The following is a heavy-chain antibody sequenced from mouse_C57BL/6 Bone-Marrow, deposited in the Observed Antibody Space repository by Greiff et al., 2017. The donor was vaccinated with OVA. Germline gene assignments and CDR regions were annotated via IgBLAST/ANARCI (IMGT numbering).Heavy chain of an antibody. CDR2: IDPENGDT. Sequence: VQLQQSGAELVRPGASVKLSCTASGFNFTDDYMHWVKQRPEQGLEWIGWIDPENGDTKYASKFQGKANITADTSSNTAYLQLSSLTSEDTAVYYCTSYGNFDYGGQGTTLTVSS. J-gene: IGHJ2*01. CDR1: GFNFTDDY. CDR3: TSYGNFDY. D-gene: IGHD1-1*02. V-gene: IGHV14-4*01.